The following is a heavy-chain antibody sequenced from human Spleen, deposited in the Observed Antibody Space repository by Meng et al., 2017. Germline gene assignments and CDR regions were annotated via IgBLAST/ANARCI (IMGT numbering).Heavy chain of an antibody. D-gene: IGHD6-19*01. CDR2: IGHSGIT. CDR3: VRSSGWVRTGFDP. V-gene: IGHV4-39*01. J-gene: IGHJ5*02. Sequence: QPPLQQSGPGVVKPSEALSVTCSVSGGSISTSGYYWGWIRQPPGKGLEWIGSIGHSGITYYTPSLKSRVTVSIDPSKSQFSLKLTSVTAADTAVYYCVRSSGWVRTGFDPWGQGTLVTVSS. CDR1: GGSISTSGYY.